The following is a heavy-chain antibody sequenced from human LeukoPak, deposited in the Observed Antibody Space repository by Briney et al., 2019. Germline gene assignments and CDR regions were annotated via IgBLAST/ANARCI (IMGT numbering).Heavy chain of an antibody. D-gene: IGHD3-10*01. Sequence: GGSLRLSCAASGFTFSNAWMSWVRQAPGKGLEWVGRIKSKTDGGTTDYAAPVKGRFTISRDDSKNTLYLQMNSLKTEDTAVYYCTASPVLLWFGESSSFDYWGQGTLVTVSS. CDR2: IKSKTDGGTT. J-gene: IGHJ4*02. V-gene: IGHV3-15*01. CDR1: GFTFSNAW. CDR3: TASPVLLWFGESSSFDY.